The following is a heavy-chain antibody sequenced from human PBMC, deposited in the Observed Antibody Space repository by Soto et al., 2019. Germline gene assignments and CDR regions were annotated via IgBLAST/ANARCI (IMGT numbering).Heavy chain of an antibody. Sequence: EVQLVESGGGLVQPGGSLRLSCVVSGFTFSHYSMNWLRQAPGKGLEWVSFISSTSGTIYYADSVRGRFTISRDNAKNSLYLQMNSLRAEDTAVYYCTRAPSPDYWGQGTLVTVSS. CDR1: GFTFSHYS. J-gene: IGHJ4*02. V-gene: IGHV3-48*01. CDR3: TRAPSPDY. CDR2: ISSTSGTI.